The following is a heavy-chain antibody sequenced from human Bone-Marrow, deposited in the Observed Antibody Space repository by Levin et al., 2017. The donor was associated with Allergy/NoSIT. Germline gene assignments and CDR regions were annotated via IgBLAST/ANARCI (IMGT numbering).Heavy chain of an antibody. D-gene: IGHD2-2*01. CDR1: GFTVKNNY. CDR3: AITDCSSVRCYPWGDYYYGVDV. J-gene: IGHJ6*02. CDR2: IFGGGAT. Sequence: GGSLRLSCAVSGFTVKNNYMTWVRQAPGKGLEWVAVIFGGGATYYADSVKGRFTISRDSSEDTLYLQMNSLRAEDTAVYYCAITDCSSVRCYPWGDYYYGVDVWGQGTTVTVSS. V-gene: IGHV3-53*01.